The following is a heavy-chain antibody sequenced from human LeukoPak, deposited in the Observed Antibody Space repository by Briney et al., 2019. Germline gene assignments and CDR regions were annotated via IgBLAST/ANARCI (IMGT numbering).Heavy chain of an antibody. D-gene: IGHD6-13*01. CDR1: GFIFSSYG. V-gene: IGHV3-NL1*01. CDR2: IYSGDIT. CDR3: AKAGYSTSWSFFDY. Sequence: PGGSLRLSCAASGFIFSSYGMHWVRQAPGKGLEWVSIIYSGDITYYADSVKGRFTISRDNSKNTLYLQMNSLRAEDTAVYYCAKAGYSTSWSFFDYWGQGTLVTVSS. J-gene: IGHJ4*02.